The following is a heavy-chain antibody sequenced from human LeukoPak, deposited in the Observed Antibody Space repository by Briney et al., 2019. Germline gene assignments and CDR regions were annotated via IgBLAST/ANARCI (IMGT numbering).Heavy chain of an antibody. V-gene: IGHV3-7*03. CDR1: GFTFSSYW. D-gene: IGHD6-19*01. CDR3: ARDGAVAGTGWFDP. CDR2: IKQDGSEK. Sequence: PGGSLRLSCAASGFTFSSYWMSWVRQAPGKGLEWVANIKQDGSEKYYVDSVKGRFTISRDNAKNSLYLQMNSLRAEDTALYYCARDGAVAGTGWFDPWGQGTLVTVSS. J-gene: IGHJ5*02.